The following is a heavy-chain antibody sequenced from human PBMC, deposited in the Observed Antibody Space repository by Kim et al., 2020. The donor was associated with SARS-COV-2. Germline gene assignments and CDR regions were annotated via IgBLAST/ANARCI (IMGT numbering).Heavy chain of an antibody. CDR2: IYYSGST. Sequence: SETLSLTCTVSGGSISSGGYYWSWIRQHPGKGLEWIGYIYYSGSTYYNPSLESRVTISVDTSKNQFSLKLSSVTAADTAVYYCARADIVVVPAARFDYWCQGTLVTVSS. CDR3: ARADIVVVPAARFDY. V-gene: IGHV4-31*03. J-gene: IGHJ4*02. CDR1: GGSISSGGYY. D-gene: IGHD2-2*01.